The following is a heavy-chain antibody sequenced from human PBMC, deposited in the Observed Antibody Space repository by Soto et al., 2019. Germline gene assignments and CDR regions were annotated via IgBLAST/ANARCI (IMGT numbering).Heavy chain of an antibody. D-gene: IGHD2-15*01. CDR2: ISGSGGGT. J-gene: IGHJ6*03. Sequence: GGSLRLSCAASGFTFSSYAMSWVRQAPGKGLEWVSAISGSGGGTYYADSVKGRFTISRDNSKNTLYLQMNSLRAEDTAVYYCSKLGSGVGYYYYYMDVWGKGTTVTVSS. CDR3: SKLGSGVGYYYYYMDV. CDR1: GFTFSSYA. V-gene: IGHV3-23*01.